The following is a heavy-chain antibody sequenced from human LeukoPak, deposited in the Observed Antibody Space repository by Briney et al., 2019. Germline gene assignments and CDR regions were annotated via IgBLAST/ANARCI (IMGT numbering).Heavy chain of an antibody. V-gene: IGHV1-2*02. CDR1: GYTFTGYY. Sequence: ASVKVSCKASGYTFTGYYMHWVRQAPGQGLEWMGWINPNSGGTNYAQKFQGRVTMTRDTPISTAYMELSRLRSDDTAVYYCARDPVVAAPYNWFDPWGQGTLVTVSS. D-gene: IGHD2-15*01. CDR2: INPNSGGT. J-gene: IGHJ5*02. CDR3: ARDPVVAAPYNWFDP.